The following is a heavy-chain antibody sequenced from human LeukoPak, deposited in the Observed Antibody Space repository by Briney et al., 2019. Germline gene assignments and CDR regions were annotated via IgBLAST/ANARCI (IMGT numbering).Heavy chain of an antibody. CDR3: AGERNYYDSSGFTDY. V-gene: IGHV3-48*03. J-gene: IGHJ4*02. CDR1: GFTFSSYE. Sequence: GGSLRLSCAASGFTFSSYEMNWVRQAPGKGLEWVSYISSSGSTIYYADSVKGRFTISRDNAKNSLYLQMNSLRAEDTAVYYCAGERNYYDSSGFTDYWGQGPLVTVSS. CDR2: ISSSGSTI. D-gene: IGHD3-22*01.